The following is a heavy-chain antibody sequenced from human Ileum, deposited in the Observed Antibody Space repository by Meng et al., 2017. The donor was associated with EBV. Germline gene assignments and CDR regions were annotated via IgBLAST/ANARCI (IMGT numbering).Heavy chain of an antibody. J-gene: IGHJ4*02. CDR1: GGSISSSNW. Sequence: QVKLQVAAPGLVHPSGTLSLTCAVSGGSISSSNWWSWVRQPPGKGLEWIGEIYHSGSTNYNPSLKSRVTISVDKSKNQFSLNLSSVTAADTAVYYCARVGQWLPIDYWGQGTLVTVSS. V-gene: IGHV4-4*02. CDR2: IYHSGST. D-gene: IGHD6-19*01. CDR3: ARVGQWLPIDY.